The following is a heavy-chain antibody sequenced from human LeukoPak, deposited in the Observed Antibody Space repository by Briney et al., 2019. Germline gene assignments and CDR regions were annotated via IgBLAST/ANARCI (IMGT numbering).Heavy chain of an antibody. CDR1: GFTFDDYA. J-gene: IGHJ6*03. V-gene: IGHV3-9*03. D-gene: IGHD3-10*02. CDR3: AKAPLFGDYMDV. CDR2: ISWNSGSI. Sequence: GGSLRLSCAASGFTFDDYAMHWVRQAPGKGLEWVSGISWNSGSIGYADSVKGRFTISRDNAKNSLYLQMNSLRAEDMALYYCAKAPLFGDYMDVWGKGTTVTVSS.